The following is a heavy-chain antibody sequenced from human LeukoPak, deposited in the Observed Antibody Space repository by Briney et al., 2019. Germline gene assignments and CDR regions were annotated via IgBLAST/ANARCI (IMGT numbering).Heavy chain of an antibody. J-gene: IGHJ4*02. V-gene: IGHV4-59*01. Sequence: PSETLSLTCTVSGGSISSYYWSWIRQPPGKGLEWIGYIYYSGSTNYNPSLKSRVTISVDTSKNQFSLKLSPVTAADTAVYYCARTAVAQPSHFDYWGQGTLVTVSS. CDR1: GGSISSYY. D-gene: IGHD6-19*01. CDR2: IYYSGST. CDR3: ARTAVAQPSHFDY.